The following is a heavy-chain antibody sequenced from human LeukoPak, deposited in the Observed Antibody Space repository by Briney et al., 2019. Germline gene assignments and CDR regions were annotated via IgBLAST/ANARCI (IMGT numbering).Heavy chain of an antibody. D-gene: IGHD3-22*01. J-gene: IGHJ4*02. CDR3: ARVVAHDYYDSSGYCDY. Sequence: ASVKVSCKASGYTFTSYGISWVRQAPGQGLEWMGWISAYNGNTNYAQKLQGRVTMTTDTSTSTAYMELRSLRSDDTAVYYCARVVAHDYYDSSGYCDYWGQGTLVTVSS. V-gene: IGHV1-18*01. CDR1: GYTFTSYG. CDR2: ISAYNGNT.